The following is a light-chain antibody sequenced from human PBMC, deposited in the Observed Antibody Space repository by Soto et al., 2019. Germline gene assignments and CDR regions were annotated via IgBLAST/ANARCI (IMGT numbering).Light chain of an antibody. V-gene: IGKV3-15*01. Sequence: ETVMTQSPATLSVSPVERATLSCRASQSVSTKVAWYQQKPGQAPSLLIYGASTRATGIPARFSGSGSGTEFTLTISSLQSEDFAVYYCQQYSNWPPVTFGGGTKVDIK. CDR3: QQYSNWPPVT. J-gene: IGKJ4*01. CDR1: QSVSTK. CDR2: GAS.